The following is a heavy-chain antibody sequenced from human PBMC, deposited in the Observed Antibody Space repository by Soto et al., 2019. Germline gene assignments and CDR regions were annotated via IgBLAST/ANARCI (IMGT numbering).Heavy chain of an antibody. J-gene: IGHJ3*02. CDR2: IYSSGST. CDR1: GGSISNYY. CDR3: ARHIRGASNAFDI. Sequence: SETLSLTCTFSGGSISNYYWSWTRQPPGKGLEWIGYIYSSGSTSYNPSLKSRLTISVDTSKKQFSLRLSSVTAADTAVYYCARHIRGASNAFDIWGQGTMVTVSS. D-gene: IGHD1-26*01. V-gene: IGHV4-59*08.